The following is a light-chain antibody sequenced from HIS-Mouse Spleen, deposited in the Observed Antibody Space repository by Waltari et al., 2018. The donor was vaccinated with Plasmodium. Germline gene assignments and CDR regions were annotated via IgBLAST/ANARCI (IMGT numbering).Light chain of an antibody. J-gene: IGLJ3*02. V-gene: IGLV3-10*01. CDR3: YSTDSSGNHRV. CDR1: ALPKKY. Sequence: SYELTQPPSVSVSPGQTARITCSGDALPKKYAYWYQQKSGQAPVLVIYEDSKRPSGSPERCAGASAGTMGTLTISGGQVEDEADYYCYSTDSSGNHRVFGGGTKLTVL. CDR2: EDS.